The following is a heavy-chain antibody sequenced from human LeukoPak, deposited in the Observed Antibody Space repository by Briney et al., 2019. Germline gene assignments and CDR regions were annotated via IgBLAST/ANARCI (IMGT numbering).Heavy chain of an antibody. D-gene: IGHD5-18*01. CDR1: GYTFTGYY. V-gene: IGHV1-46*01. CDR2: INPSGGTT. Sequence: GASVKVSCKASGYTFTGYYMHWVRQAPGQGLEWMGIINPSGGTTSYAQKLQGRVIMTRDTSTSTVYMELSSLRSEDTAVYYCARDTTRDIQLLRTFDYWGQGTLVTVSS. J-gene: IGHJ4*02. CDR3: ARDTTRDIQLLRTFDY.